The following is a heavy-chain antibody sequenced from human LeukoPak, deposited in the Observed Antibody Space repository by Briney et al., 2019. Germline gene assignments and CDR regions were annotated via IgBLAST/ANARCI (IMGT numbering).Heavy chain of an antibody. V-gene: IGHV1-8*01. CDR3: AKDRRDYGSGSYYRVFGY. CDR2: MNPNSGNT. CDR1: GYTFTSYD. D-gene: IGHD3-10*01. J-gene: IGHJ4*02. Sequence: GASVKVSCKASGYTFTSYDINWVRQATGQGLEWMGWMNPNSGNTGYAQKFQGRVTMTRNTSISTAYMELSSLRSEDTAVYYCAKDRRDYGSGSYYRVFGYWGQGTLVTVSS.